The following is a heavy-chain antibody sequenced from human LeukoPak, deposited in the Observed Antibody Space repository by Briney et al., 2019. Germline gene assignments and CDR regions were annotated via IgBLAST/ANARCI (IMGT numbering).Heavy chain of an antibody. V-gene: IGHV4-34*01. CDR1: GGFFSGYY. D-gene: IGHD3-16*01. Sequence: SETLSLTCAVYGGFFSGYYWSWIRQPPGKGLEWIGEINHSGSTNYNPSLKSRVTISVDTSKNQFSLKLSSVTAADTAVYYCARGRTPWGLPLAYWGQGTLVTVSS. CDR3: ARGRTPWGLPLAY. J-gene: IGHJ4*02. CDR2: INHSGST.